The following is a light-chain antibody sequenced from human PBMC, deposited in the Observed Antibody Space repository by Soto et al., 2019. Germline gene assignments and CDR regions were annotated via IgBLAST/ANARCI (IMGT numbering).Light chain of an antibody. CDR3: QTWGTGIHL. CDR1: SGHSNYA. Sequence: HLVLTQSPSASASLGASVKLTCTLSSGHSNYAIAWHQQQPEKGPRYLMKINSDGSHYKGDGIPDRFSGSSSGAERYLTISSLQSEDEADYYCQTWGTGIHLFGGGTKLTVL. V-gene: IGLV4-69*01. CDR2: INSDGSH. J-gene: IGLJ2*01.